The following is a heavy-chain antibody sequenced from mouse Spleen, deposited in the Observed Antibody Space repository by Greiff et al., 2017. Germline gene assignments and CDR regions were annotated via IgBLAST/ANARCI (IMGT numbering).Heavy chain of an antibody. CDR2: ISSGSSTI. V-gene: IGHV5-17*01. Sequence: EVMLVESGGGLVKPGGSLKLSCAASGFTFSDYGMHWVRQAPEKGLEWVAYISSGSSTIYYADTVKGRFTISRDNAKNTLFLQMTSLRSEDTAMYYCARLDYDNWGQGTTLTVSS. CDR1: GFTFSDYG. J-gene: IGHJ2*01. D-gene: IGHD2-4*01. CDR3: ARLDYDN.